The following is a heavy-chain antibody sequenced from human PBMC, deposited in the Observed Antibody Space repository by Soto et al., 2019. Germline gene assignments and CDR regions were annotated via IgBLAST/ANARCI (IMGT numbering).Heavy chain of an antibody. CDR2: IYPGDSDT. CDR3: ARPHYYDSSGPRY. Sequence: GESLKISCKGSGYSFTIYWIGWVRQMPGKGLEWMGIIYPGDSDTRYSPSFQGQVTISADKSISTAYLQWSSLKASDTAMYYCARPHYYDSSGPRYWGQGTLVTVSS. CDR1: GYSFTIYW. V-gene: IGHV5-51*01. D-gene: IGHD3-22*01. J-gene: IGHJ4*02.